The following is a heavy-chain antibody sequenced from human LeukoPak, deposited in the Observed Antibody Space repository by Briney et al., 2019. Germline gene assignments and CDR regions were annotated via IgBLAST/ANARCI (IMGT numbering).Heavy chain of an antibody. V-gene: IGHV3-49*04. D-gene: IGHD2-2*01. CDR3: TRAPHPRCSSSGCYLDY. J-gene: IGHJ4*02. CDR1: GFTFGDYA. CDR2: IQAKAYGGAT. Sequence: PGRSLRLSCSTSGFTFGDYAMSWVSQAPGKGLEWVGFIQAKAYGGATKYAASVNGRFSISRDDSQSIANLQMNDLKTEDTAVYYCTRAPHPRCSSSGCYLDYWGQGTLVTVSS.